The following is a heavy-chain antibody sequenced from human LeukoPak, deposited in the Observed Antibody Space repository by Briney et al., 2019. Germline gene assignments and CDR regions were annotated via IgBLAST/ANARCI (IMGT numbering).Heavy chain of an antibody. D-gene: IGHD6-19*01. J-gene: IGHJ4*02. Sequence: PSETLSLTCTVSGGSISSSSYYWGWIRQPPGKGLEWIGSIYYSGSTYYNPSLMSRVSMSVDTSNNQFSLKLSSVTASDTAVYYCARRRTAVAGLDYWGQGTLVTVSS. CDR3: ARRRTAVAGLDY. V-gene: IGHV4-39*01. CDR2: IYYSGST. CDR1: GGSISSSSYY.